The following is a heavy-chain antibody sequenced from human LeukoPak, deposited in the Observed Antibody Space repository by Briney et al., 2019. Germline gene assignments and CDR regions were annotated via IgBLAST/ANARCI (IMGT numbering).Heavy chain of an antibody. V-gene: IGHV1-18*04. CDR2: ISAYNGNT. CDR1: GYTFTGYY. D-gene: IGHD1-26*01. CDR3: ATYSGSTPGAFDI. Sequence: ASVKVSCKASGYTFTGYYMHWVRQAPGQGLEWMGWISAYNGNTNYAQKLQGRVTMTTDTSTSTAYMELSSLRSEDTAVYYCATYSGSTPGAFDIWGQGTMVTVSS. J-gene: IGHJ3*02.